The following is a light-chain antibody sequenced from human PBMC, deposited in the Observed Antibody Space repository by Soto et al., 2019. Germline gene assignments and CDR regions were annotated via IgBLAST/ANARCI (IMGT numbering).Light chain of an antibody. J-gene: IGLJ3*02. CDR3: AVWDDSLNGWV. Sequence: QSVVTQPPSASGAPGQRVPISCSGSNSNIGDNTVNWYQQLPGAAPKLLIYNNNQRPSGVPDRFSGSKSGTSASLAISGLQSEDEADYYCAVWDDSLNGWVFGGGTKLTVL. CDR2: NNN. CDR1: NSNIGDNT. V-gene: IGLV1-44*01.